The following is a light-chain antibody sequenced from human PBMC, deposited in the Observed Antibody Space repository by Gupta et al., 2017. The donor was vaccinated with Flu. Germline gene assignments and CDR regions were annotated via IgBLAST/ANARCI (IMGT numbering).Light chain of an antibody. V-gene: IGLV2-11*01. CDR3: SSHAGRVTWV. CDR2: DVT. J-gene: IGLJ1*01. CDR1: SSDVGSSNR. Sequence: QSAPPQPRSVSGSPGRSVTISCTGTSSDVGSSNRVSWYQQRPGKAPKLILYDVTERPSGVPDRFSGSKSGNTASLSISGLQADDEADYYCSSHAGRVTWVFGTGTTVTVL.